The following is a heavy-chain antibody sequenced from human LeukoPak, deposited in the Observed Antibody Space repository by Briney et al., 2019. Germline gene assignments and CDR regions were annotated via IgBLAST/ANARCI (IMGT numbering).Heavy chain of an antibody. CDR3: ARLSTVVVPAARGV. CDR1: GGSFSGYY. V-gene: IGHV4-34*01. Sequence: SETLSLTCAVYGGSFSGYYWSWIRQPPGKGLEWIGEINHSGSTNYNPSLKSRVTISVDTSKNQFSLKLSSVTAADTAVYYCARLSTVVVPAARGVWGKGTTVTVSS. D-gene: IGHD2-2*01. CDR2: INHSGST. J-gene: IGHJ6*04.